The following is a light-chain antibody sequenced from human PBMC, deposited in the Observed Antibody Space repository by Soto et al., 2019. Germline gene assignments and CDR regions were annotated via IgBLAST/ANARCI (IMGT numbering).Light chain of an antibody. J-gene: IGLJ1*01. CDR2: DVS. V-gene: IGLV2-11*01. Sequence: QSVLTQPRSVSGSPGQSVTISCTGTSSDVGGYNYVSWYQQHPGKAPKLMIYDVSKRPSGVPDRFSGSKSGNTASLTISGLQAEDEADYYCYSYAGISYFSGTGTKFTVL. CDR1: SSDVGGYNY. CDR3: YSYAGISYF.